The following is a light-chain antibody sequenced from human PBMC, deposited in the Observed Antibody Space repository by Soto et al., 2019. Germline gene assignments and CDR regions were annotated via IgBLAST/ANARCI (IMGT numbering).Light chain of an antibody. Sequence: DIQMTQSPSSLSASVGDRVTITCQASQDIRNYLNWYQQKPGKAPKLLIYDASNLETGVPSRFSGGGSVTDFTFTIRILQPEDIATYYCQQYDNPSLTFGGGTKVEIK. CDR1: QDIRNY. J-gene: IGKJ4*01. CDR2: DAS. CDR3: QQYDNPSLT. V-gene: IGKV1-33*01.